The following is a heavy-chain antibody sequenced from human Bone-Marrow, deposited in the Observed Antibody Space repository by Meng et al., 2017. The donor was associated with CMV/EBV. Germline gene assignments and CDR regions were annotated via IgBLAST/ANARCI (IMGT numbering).Heavy chain of an antibody. D-gene: IGHD4/OR15-4a*01. Sequence: GESLKISCAASGFTFSGYEMNWVRQAPGKGLEWISYISSSGSTIYYADSVKGRFTISRDNSKNTLYLQMNSLRAEDTAVYYCAKDANYVTHWGQGNLVTVSS. CDR2: ISSSGSTI. J-gene: IGHJ4*02. CDR1: GFTFSGYE. V-gene: IGHV3-48*03. CDR3: AKDANYVTH.